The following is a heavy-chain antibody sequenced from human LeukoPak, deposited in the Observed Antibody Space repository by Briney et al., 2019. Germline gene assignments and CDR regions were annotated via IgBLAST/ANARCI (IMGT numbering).Heavy chain of an antibody. CDR2: INYSGRT. Sequence: PSETLSLTCAVSGGSLSGNYWSWIRQPPGKGLEWIGEINYSGRTKYNPSLKSRVTISVDTSKNQFSLKLSSVTAADTAMYFCARTSPVPRTMVRVWYFDFWGQGTLVTVSS. D-gene: IGHD3-10*01. J-gene: IGHJ4*02. V-gene: IGHV4-34*01. CDR3: ARTSPVPRTMVRVWYFDF. CDR1: GGSLSGNY.